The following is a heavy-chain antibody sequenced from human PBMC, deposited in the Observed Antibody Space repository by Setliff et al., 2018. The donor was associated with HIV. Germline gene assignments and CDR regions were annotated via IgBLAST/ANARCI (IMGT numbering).Heavy chain of an antibody. V-gene: IGHV4-59*12. D-gene: IGHD3-22*01. J-gene: IGHJ2*01. CDR3: ARDVLGYDSTGRFDL. CDR2: IFDSGTT. Sequence: SETLSLTCTVSGGSITSYYWNWIRQSPGKGLEWIGYIFDSGTTKYNPSVTSRVTISVDASKNQFFLQLISVTAADTAVYYCARDVLGYDSTGRFDLWGRGTLVTVSS. CDR1: GGSITSYY.